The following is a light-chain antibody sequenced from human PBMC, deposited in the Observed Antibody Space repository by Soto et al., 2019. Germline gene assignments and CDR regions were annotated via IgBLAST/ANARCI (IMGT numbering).Light chain of an antibody. CDR3: QSYDSTLSARYV. CDR2: GNI. J-gene: IGLJ1*01. CDR1: SSNIGAGYD. Sequence: QYVLTQPPLVSGAPGQRVTISCTGSSSNIGAGYDVHWYQQRPGTAPKLLIFGNINRPSGVPDRFSGSKSGTSASLAITGLQAEDEGDYYCQSYDSTLSARYVFGTGTKLTVL. V-gene: IGLV1-40*01.